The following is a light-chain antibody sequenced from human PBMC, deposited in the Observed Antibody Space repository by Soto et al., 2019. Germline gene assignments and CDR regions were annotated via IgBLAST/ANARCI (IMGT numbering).Light chain of an antibody. CDR3: SSDTSSSTLYV. CDR2: DVS. V-gene: IGLV2-14*01. J-gene: IGLJ1*01. CDR1: SSDVGGYNY. Sequence: QSVLPQPASVSGSPGQSITISCTGTSSDVGGYNYVSWYQQHPGKAPKLMIYDVSNRPSGVSNRFSGSKSGNTASLTISGLQAEDEADYYCSSDTSSSTLYVFGTGTKVTVL.